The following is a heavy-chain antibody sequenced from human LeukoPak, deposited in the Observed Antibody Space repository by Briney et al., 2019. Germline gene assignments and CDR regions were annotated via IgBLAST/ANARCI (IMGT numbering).Heavy chain of an antibody. CDR2: LCSGSGYT. J-gene: IGHJ4*02. D-gene: IGHD3-10*01. Sequence: PGGSLRLSCAASGFTLINYYMTWIRQAPGKGLEWVSYLCSGSGYTNYADSVKGRFTISRDSAKNSLYLEMNSLRPDDTAVYYCARVLYGSGSYYDGEGPYFEYWGQGTLVTVSS. CDR1: GFTLINYY. CDR3: ARVLYGSGSYYDGEGPYFEY. V-gene: IGHV3-11*06.